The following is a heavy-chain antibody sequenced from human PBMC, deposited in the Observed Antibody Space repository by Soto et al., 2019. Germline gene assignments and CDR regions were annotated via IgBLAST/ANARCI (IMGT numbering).Heavy chain of an antibody. D-gene: IGHD3-3*01. CDR2: IYSGGST. Sequence: ESGGGLVQPGGSLRLSCAASGFTVSSNYMSWVRQAPGKGLEWVSVIYSGGSTYYADSVKGRFTISRDNSKNTLYLQMNSLRAEDTAVYYCARDGGRGKVYYYMDVWGKGTTVTVSS. V-gene: IGHV3-66*01. CDR3: ARDGGRGKVYYYMDV. CDR1: GFTVSSNY. J-gene: IGHJ6*03.